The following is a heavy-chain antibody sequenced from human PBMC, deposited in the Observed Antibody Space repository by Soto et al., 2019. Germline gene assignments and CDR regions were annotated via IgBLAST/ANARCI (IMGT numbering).Heavy chain of an antibody. V-gene: IGHV1-69*12. D-gene: IGHD6-13*01. CDR1: GGTFSSYA. J-gene: IGHJ6*02. CDR2: IIPIFGTA. Sequence: QVQLVQSGAEVKKPGSSVKVSCKASGGTFSSYAISWVRQAPGQGLEWMGGIIPIFGTANYAQKFQGRVTITADESTSTXXMELSSLRSEDTAVYYCARLRGAAAKDNYYYGMDVWGQGTTVTVSS. CDR3: ARLRGAAAKDNYYYGMDV.